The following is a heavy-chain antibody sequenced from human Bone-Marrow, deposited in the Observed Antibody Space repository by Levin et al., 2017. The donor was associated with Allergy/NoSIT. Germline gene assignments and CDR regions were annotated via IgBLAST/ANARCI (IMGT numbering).Heavy chain of an antibody. J-gene: IGHJ4*02. CDR3: ARSVAGEFDY. CDR2: IFYSGST. V-gene: IGHV4-59*01. CDR1: GGSISGYY. D-gene: IGHD3-10*01. Sequence: ESLKISCTVSGGSISGYYWSWVRQPPGKGLEWVGHIFYSGSTNYNPSLKSRVTISINTSENQFSLNLTSVTAADTAFYYCARSVAGEFDYWGQGTLVTVSS.